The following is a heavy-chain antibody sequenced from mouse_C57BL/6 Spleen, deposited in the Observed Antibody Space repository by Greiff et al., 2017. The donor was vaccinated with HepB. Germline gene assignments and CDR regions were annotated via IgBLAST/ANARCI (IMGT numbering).Heavy chain of an antibody. D-gene: IGHD1-1*01. V-gene: IGHV1-64*01. CDR2: IHPNSGST. Sequence: QVQLQQPGAELVKPGASVKLSCKASGYTFTSYWMHWVKQRPGQGLEWIGMIHPNSGSTNYNEKFKSKATMTVDKSSSTAYMPLSSLTSEDSAVYYCARGASTVVAHWYFDVWGTGTTVTVSS. CDR3: ARGASTVVAHWYFDV. CDR1: GYTFTSYW. J-gene: IGHJ1*03.